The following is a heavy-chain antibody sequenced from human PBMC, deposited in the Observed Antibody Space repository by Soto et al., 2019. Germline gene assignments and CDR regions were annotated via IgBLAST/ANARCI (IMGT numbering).Heavy chain of an antibody. V-gene: IGHV4-61*01. J-gene: IGHJ6*02. D-gene: IGHD2-2*01. Sequence: PSETLSLTCTVSGGSVSSGSYYWSWIRQPPGKGLEWIGYIYYSGSTNYNPSLKSRVTITVDTSKNQFSLKLSSVTAADTAVYYCARRGVPAATRYGYYYYGMEVRGQGNTGTVS. CDR3: ARRGVPAATRYGYYYYGMEV. CDR2: IYYSGST. CDR1: GGSVSSGSYY.